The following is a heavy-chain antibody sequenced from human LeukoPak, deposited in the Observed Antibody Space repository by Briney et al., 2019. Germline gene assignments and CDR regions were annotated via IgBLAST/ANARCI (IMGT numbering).Heavy chain of an antibody. CDR1: GGSISSGGYY. Sequence: SQTLSLTCTVSGGSISSGGYYWSWIRQHPGKGLEWIGYIYYSGSTYYNPSLKSRVTISVDTSKNQFSLKLSSVTAADTAVYYCARRYGGYPNKFDYWGQGTLVTVSS. CDR2: IYYSGST. J-gene: IGHJ4*02. D-gene: IGHD5-12*01. V-gene: IGHV4-31*03. CDR3: ARRYGGYPNKFDY.